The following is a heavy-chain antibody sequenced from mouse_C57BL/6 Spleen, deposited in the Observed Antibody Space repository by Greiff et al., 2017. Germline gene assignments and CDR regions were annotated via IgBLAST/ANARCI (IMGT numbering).Heavy chain of an antibody. V-gene: IGHV5-9-1*02. Sequence: EVQLQESGEGLVKPGGSLKLSCTASGFTFSSYAMSWVRQTPEKRLEWVAYISSGGDYIYYADTVKGRFTISRDNARNTRYLQVSSLKSEDTAMYYCTRDYDGFAYWGQGTLVTVAA. J-gene: IGHJ3*01. CDR1: GFTFSSYA. CDR2: ISSGGDYI. CDR3: TRDYDGFAY. D-gene: IGHD2-4*01.